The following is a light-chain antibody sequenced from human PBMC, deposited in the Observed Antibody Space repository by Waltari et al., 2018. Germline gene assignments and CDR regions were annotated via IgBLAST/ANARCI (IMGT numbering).Light chain of an antibody. Sequence: QSVLTQPPSSSGATGQRITISCTGSSHSIAATYGAQRYQQLPGKAPKVLIYGTSDRPSGVPDRFSGSKSCTSASLAITGLQAEDEADYYCQSYDSLIGSVIFGGGTKLTVL. CDR2: GTS. CDR1: SHSIAATYG. V-gene: IGLV1-40*01. CDR3: QSYDSLIGSVI. J-gene: IGLJ2*01.